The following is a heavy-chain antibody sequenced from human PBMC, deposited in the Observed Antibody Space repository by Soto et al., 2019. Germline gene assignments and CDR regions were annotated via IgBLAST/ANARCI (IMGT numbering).Heavy chain of an antibody. D-gene: IGHD1-26*01. CDR3: ARIRGWEWELPTNGFDP. J-gene: IGHJ5*02. V-gene: IGHV4-31*02. CDR1: GGSISSGGYY. CDR2: IYYSGST. Sequence: TLSLTCTVSGGSISSGGYYWSWIRQHPGKGLECIGYIYYSGSTYYNPSLKSRVSISIDTSKNQFSLKLSSVTAADTAVYYCARIRGWEWELPTNGFDPWGQGTLVTVYS.